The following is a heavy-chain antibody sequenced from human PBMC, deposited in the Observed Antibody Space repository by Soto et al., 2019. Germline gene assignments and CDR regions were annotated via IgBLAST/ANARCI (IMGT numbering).Heavy chain of an antibody. J-gene: IGHJ4*02. CDR1: GFTFSSYA. D-gene: IGHD6-6*01. CDR3: AKRSSSAPFDY. Sequence: EVQLLESGGGLVQPGESLRLSCAASGFTFSSYAMSWVRQAPGKGLEWVSVISGSDDSTYYADSVKGRFTISRDNSKNTLYLPMNSLRAEDTAVCYCAKRSSSAPFDYWGQGTLVTVSS. V-gene: IGHV3-23*01. CDR2: ISGSDDST.